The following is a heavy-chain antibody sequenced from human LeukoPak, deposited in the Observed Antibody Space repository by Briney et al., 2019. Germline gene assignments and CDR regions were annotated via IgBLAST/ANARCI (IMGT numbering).Heavy chain of an antibody. J-gene: IGHJ4*02. CDR3: AAAGITMVRGVNQFDY. V-gene: IGHV1-58*01. Sequence: SVKVSCKASVFTFTSSAVQWVRQARGQRLEWIGWIVVGSGNTNYAQKFQERVTITRDMSTSTAYMELSSLRSEDTAVYYCAAAGITMVRGVNQFDYWGQGTLVTVSS. CDR2: IVVGSGNT. D-gene: IGHD3-10*01. CDR1: VFTFTSSA.